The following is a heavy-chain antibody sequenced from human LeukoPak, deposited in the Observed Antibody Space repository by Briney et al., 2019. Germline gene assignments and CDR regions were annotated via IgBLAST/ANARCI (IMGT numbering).Heavy chain of an antibody. CDR1: GGTFSSYT. V-gene: IGHV1-69*13. CDR3: ARVGYYYDSSGYFY. D-gene: IGHD3-22*01. J-gene: IGHJ4*02. Sequence: SVKVSCKASGGTFSSYTISWVRQAPGQGLEWMGGIIPIFGTANYAQKFQGRVTITADESTSTAYMELSSLRSEDTAVYYCARVGYYYDSSGYFYWGQGTLVTVSS. CDR2: IIPIFGTA.